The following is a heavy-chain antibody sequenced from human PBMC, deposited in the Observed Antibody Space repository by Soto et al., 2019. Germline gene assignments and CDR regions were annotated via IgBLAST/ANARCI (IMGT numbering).Heavy chain of an antibody. J-gene: IGHJ5*01. Sequence: GGSLRLSCAASGFTFSLYAIHWVRQAPGKGLEWVAAIWGDGSDKKYADSVKGRFTVSRDNSKNTLYLQMNSLRGGDTAVYFCARSGDCTGNSCHLRGSFDSWGPGTPVTVYS. V-gene: IGHV3-33*01. D-gene: IGHD2-8*02. CDR3: ARSGDCTGNSCHLRGSFDS. CDR2: IWGDGSDK. CDR1: GFTFSLYA.